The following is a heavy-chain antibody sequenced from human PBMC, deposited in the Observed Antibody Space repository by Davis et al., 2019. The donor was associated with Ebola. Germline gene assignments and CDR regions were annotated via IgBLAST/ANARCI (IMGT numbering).Heavy chain of an antibody. Sequence: PSETLSLTCTVSGGSISSYYWSWIRQPPGKGLEWIGYIYYSGSTNYNPSLKSRVTISVDTSKNQFSLKLSSVTAADTAVYYCARHGPLGFGVPNFDYWGQGTLVTVSS. CDR2: IYYSGST. CDR1: GGSISSYY. J-gene: IGHJ4*02. V-gene: IGHV4-59*08. D-gene: IGHD3-3*01. CDR3: ARHGPLGFGVPNFDY.